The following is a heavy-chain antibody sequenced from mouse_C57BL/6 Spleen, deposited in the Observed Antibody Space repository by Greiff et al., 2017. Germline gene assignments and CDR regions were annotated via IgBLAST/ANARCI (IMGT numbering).Heavy chain of an antibody. Sequence: QVQLQQPGAELVKPGASVKLSCKASGYTFTSYWMHWVKQRPGQGLEWIGMIHPNSGSTNYNEKVKSKATLTVDKSSSTAYRRLRSRTSEDSAVYYCARSRDYDGTWFAYRGQRTLVTVSA. J-gene: IGHJ3*01. CDR2: IHPNSGST. V-gene: IGHV1-64*01. D-gene: IGHD2-4*01. CDR1: GYTFTSYW. CDR3: ARSRDYDGTWFAY.